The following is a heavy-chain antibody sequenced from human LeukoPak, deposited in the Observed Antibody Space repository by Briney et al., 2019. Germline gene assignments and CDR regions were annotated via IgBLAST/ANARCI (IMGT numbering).Heavy chain of an antibody. J-gene: IGHJ5*02. CDR2: IYSGGST. V-gene: IGHV3-66*01. CDR1: GFTFSSYS. D-gene: IGHD3-10*01. CDR3: ARDGSSGSSPNWFDP. Sequence: TGGSLRLSCAASGFTFSSYSMSWVRQAPGKGLEWVSVIYSGGSTYYADSVKGRFTISRDNSKNTLYLQMNSLRAEDTAVYYCARDGSSGSSPNWFDPWGQGTLVTVSS.